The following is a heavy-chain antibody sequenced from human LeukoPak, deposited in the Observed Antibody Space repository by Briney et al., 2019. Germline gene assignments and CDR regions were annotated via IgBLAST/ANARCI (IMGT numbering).Heavy chain of an antibody. CDR1: GYTFTSYY. D-gene: IGHD4-17*01. J-gene: IGHJ4*02. V-gene: IGHV1-2*02. CDR2: INPNSDDT. Sequence: GASVKVSCKASGYTFTSYYIYWVRQAPGQGLEWMGWINPNSDDTSYAQKFQGRVTMTRDTSVSTAYMELSRLRSDDTAVYYCARQDGDLDCWGQGTLVTVSS. CDR3: ARQDGDLDC.